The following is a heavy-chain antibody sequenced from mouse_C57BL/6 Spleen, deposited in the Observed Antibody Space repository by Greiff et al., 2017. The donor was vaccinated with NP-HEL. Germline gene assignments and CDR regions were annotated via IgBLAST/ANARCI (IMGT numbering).Heavy chain of an antibody. D-gene: IGHD2-2*01. CDR1: GYTFTSYW. V-gene: IGHV1-72*01. Sequence: VQLQQPGAELVKPGASVKLSCKASGYTFTSYWMHWVKQRPGRGLEWIGRIDPNSGGTKYNEKFKSKATLTVDKPSSTAYMQLSSLTSEDSAVYYCARSEWVAGYDPFAYWGQGTLVTVSA. CDR2: IDPNSGGT. J-gene: IGHJ3*01. CDR3: ARSEWVAGYDPFAY.